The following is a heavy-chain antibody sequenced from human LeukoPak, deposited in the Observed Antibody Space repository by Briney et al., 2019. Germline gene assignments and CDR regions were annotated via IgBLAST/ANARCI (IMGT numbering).Heavy chain of an antibody. Sequence: SETLSPTCTVSGGSISSYYWSWIRQPPGKGLEWIGYIYYSGSTNYNPSLKSRVTISVDTSKNQFSLKLSSVTAADTAVYYCARVSETVVTRSSYYFDYWGQGTLVTVSS. V-gene: IGHV4-59*01. CDR3: ARVSETVVTRSSYYFDY. CDR1: GGSISSYY. J-gene: IGHJ4*02. CDR2: IYYSGST. D-gene: IGHD4-23*01.